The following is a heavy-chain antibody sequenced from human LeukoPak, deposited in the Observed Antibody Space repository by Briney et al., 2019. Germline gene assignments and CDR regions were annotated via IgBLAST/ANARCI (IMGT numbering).Heavy chain of an antibody. D-gene: IGHD3-22*01. CDR3: ARVSSVITTSFDY. V-gene: IGHV4-59*01. J-gene: IGHJ4*02. Sequence: SETLSLTCAVYGGSFSGYYWSWIRQPPGKTLEWIGYTYYSGRTDYNPSLKGRVSISVDRSRSSNQFSLTLSSVTAADTAVYYCARVSSVITTSFDYWGQGILVTVSS. CDR1: GGSFSGYY. CDR2: TYYSGRT.